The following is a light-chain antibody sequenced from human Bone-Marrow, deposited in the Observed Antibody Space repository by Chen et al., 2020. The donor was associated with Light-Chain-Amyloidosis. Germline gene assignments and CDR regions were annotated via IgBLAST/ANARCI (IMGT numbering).Light chain of an antibody. CDR3: SSYTITNTIV. Sequence: QSALTHPPSVSGSPGQSLPIPCTGTSSDVGGDNHVSWYQQHPDKAPKLMIYEVTNRPSWVPDRFSGSKSDNTASLTISGLQTEDEADYFCSSYTITNTIVFGSGTRVTVL. CDR1: SSDVGGDNH. J-gene: IGLJ1*01. V-gene: IGLV2-14*01. CDR2: EVT.